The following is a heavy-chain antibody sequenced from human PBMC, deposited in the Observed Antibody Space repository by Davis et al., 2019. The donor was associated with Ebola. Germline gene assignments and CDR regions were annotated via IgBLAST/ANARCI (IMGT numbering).Heavy chain of an antibody. CDR2: VHYSGST. Sequence: PSETLSLTCTVSGDSISSSGYYWGWIRQPPGKGLEWIAGVHYSGSTHYNQSLRRRVTISVDTSKNQFSLKLRSVTAADTAVYYCARPRDPGSFNHNNCVDPWGQGTPVTVSS. J-gene: IGHJ5*02. V-gene: IGHV4-39*01. CDR1: GDSISSSGYY. CDR3: ARPRDPGSFNHNNCVDP. D-gene: IGHD1-14*01.